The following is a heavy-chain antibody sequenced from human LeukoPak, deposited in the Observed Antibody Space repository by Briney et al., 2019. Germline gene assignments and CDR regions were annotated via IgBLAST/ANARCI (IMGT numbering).Heavy chain of an antibody. D-gene: IGHD3-3*01. J-gene: IGHJ4*02. V-gene: IGHV1-18*01. CDR3: ARDNPVTIFGVVIIGQFDL. CDR1: GYTFTSYG. Sequence: ASVKVSCKASGYTFTSYGSSWVRQPPGQGLEWMGCISAYNGNTNYAQKLQGRVTMTTAPSTSKDYMELSRLTSDDTAMYYCARDNPVTIFGVVIIGQFDLGGQGTLASVSS. CDR2: ISAYNGNT.